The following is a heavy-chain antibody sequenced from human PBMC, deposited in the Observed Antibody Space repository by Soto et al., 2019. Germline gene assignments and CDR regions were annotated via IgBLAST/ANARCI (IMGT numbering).Heavy chain of an antibody. CDR2: IRGSADSA. J-gene: IGHJ4*02. D-gene: IGHD3-22*01. CDR1: GSTFNNYA. V-gene: IGHV3-23*01. Sequence: PGGSLRLSCAASGSTFNNYAMSWVRQAPGKGLEWVSIIRGSADSAYHADSVKGRFTISRDNSKSTLYLQMNSLRAEDTAVYYCAKEDYYDSSRYYALGYWGQGTLVTVSS. CDR3: AKEDYYDSSRYYALGY.